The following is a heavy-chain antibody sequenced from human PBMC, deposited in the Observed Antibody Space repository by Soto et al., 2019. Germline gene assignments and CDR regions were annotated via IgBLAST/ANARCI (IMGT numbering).Heavy chain of an antibody. J-gene: IGHJ5*02. Sequence: GASVKVSCKASGYTFTGYYMHWVRQAPGQGLEWMGWINPNSGGTNYAQKFQGWVTMTRDTSISTAYMELSRLRSDDTAVYYCARTRPVAATFNWFDPWGQGTLVTVSS. CDR2: INPNSGGT. V-gene: IGHV1-2*04. D-gene: IGHD6-13*01. CDR1: GYTFTGYY. CDR3: ARTRPVAATFNWFDP.